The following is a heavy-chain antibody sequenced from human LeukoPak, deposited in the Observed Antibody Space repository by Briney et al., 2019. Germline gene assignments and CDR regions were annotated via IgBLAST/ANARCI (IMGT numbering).Heavy chain of an antibody. D-gene: IGHD2-2*01. CDR1: GGTFSSYA. CDR3: ARRSYCSSTSCYGRYYYGMDV. Sequence: ASVEVSCKASGGTFSSYAIGWVRQAPGQGLEWMGGIIPIFGTANYAQKFQGRVTITADESTSTAYMELSSLRSEDTAVYYCARRSYCSSTSCYGRYYYGMDVWGQGTTVTVPS. J-gene: IGHJ6*02. V-gene: IGHV1-69*13. CDR2: IIPIFGTA.